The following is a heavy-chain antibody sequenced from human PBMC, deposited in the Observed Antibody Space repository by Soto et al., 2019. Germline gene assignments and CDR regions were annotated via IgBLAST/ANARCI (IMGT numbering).Heavy chain of an antibody. D-gene: IGHD3-10*01. CDR1: GGTFSSYT. Sequence: QVQLVQSGAEVKKPGSSVKVSCKASGGTFSSYTISWVRQAPGQGLEWMGRIIPILGIANYAQKFQGRVTITADESTSIAYMELSSLRSEDTAVYYCAREEYYYGSGAFFDYWGQGTLVTVSS. CDR2: IIPILGIA. J-gene: IGHJ4*02. V-gene: IGHV1-69*08. CDR3: AREEYYYGSGAFFDY.